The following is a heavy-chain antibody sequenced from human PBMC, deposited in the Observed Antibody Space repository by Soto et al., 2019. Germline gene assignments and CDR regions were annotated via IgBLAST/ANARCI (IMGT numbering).Heavy chain of an antibody. CDR1: GGSISSCDYY. Sequence: SETLSLTCTVPGGSISSCDYYWSWIRQPPGKGLEWIGYIYYSGSTYYNPSLKSRVTISVDTSKNQFSLKLSSVTAADTAVYYCARVFKPGIAVAGTCFDYWGQGTLVTVSS. V-gene: IGHV4-30-4*01. CDR3: ARVFKPGIAVAGTCFDY. D-gene: IGHD6-19*01. CDR2: IYYSGST. J-gene: IGHJ4*02.